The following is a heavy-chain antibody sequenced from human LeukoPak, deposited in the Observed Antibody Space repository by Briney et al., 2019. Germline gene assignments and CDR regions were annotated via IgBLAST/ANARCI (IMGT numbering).Heavy chain of an antibody. CDR3: ARADTTRGYFDY. CDR2: ICHSGST. V-gene: IGHV4-30-2*01. D-gene: IGHD1-26*01. Sequence: SETLSLTCAVSGGSISSGGYSWSWIRQPPGKGLEWIGYICHSGSTYYNPSLKSRVTISVDRSKNQFSLKLSSVTAADTAVYYCARADTTRGYFDYWGQGTLVTVSS. CDR1: GGSISSGGYS. J-gene: IGHJ4*02.